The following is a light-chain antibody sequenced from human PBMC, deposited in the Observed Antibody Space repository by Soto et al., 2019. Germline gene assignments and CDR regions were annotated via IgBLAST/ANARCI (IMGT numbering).Light chain of an antibody. Sequence: DIQMTQSPSVLTASVGDRVTITCRASQGVGTYLAWFQQKPGKVPKRPIFAATSLQGGVPTRFRGSGSGTEFTLTISSLQPEDFVTYYCLQHKTNLTFGGGTRVEIK. CDR3: LQHKTNLT. J-gene: IGKJ4*01. CDR2: AAT. CDR1: QGVGTY. V-gene: IGKV1-17*03.